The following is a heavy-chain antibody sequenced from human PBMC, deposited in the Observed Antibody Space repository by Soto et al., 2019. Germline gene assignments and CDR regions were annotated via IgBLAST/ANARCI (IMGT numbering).Heavy chain of an antibody. J-gene: IGHJ6*03. V-gene: IGHV1-69*04. CDR1: GGTFSSYT. D-gene: IGHD3-3*01. CDR2: IIPILGIA. CDR3: ARDLYYDFWSGPARPFYYYYYMDV. Sequence: SVKGSCKASGGTFSSYTISWVRQAPGQGLEWMGRIIPILGIANYAQKFQGRVTITADKSTSTAYMELSSLRSEDTAVYYCARDLYYDFWSGPARPFYYYYYMDVWGKGTTVTVSS.